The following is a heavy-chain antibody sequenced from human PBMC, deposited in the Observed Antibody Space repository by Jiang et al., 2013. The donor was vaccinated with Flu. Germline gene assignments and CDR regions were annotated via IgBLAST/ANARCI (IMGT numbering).Heavy chain of an antibody. CDR2: IDPSDSYT. CDR3: ARFSTGTLDY. V-gene: IGHV5-10-1*01. CDR1: GHSFTSYW. J-gene: IGHJ4*02. D-gene: IGHD1-1*01. Sequence: EVKKPGESLRISCKGSGHSFTSYWISWVRQMPGKGLEWMGRIDPSDSYTNYSPSFQGHVTISADRSINTAYLQWSSLKASDTAMYYCARFSTGTLDYWGQGTLVTVSS.